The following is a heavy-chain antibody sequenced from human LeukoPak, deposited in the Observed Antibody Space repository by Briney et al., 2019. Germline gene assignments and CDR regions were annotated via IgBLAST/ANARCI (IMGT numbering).Heavy chain of an antibody. CDR1: GFTFSSYA. D-gene: IGHD3-16*01. V-gene: IGHV3-23*01. J-gene: IGHJ4*02. CDR2: ISGSGGST. CDR3: AKGYYDYVWGSYYFDY. Sequence: GGSLRLSCAASGFTFSSYAMSWFRQAPGKGLEWVSAISGSGGSTYYADSVKGRFTISRDNSRDTLYLQMNSLRAEDTAVYYCAKGYYDYVWGSYYFDYWGQGTLVTVSS.